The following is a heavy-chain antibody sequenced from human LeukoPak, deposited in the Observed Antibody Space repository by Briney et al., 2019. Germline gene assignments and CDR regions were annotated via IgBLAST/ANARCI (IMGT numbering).Heavy chain of an antibody. CDR2: ISGSGGST. J-gene: IGHJ4*02. CDR3: AKVGEGSTYSWSHYDY. CDR1: GFTYSSYA. Sequence: GGSLRLSCAASGFTYSSYAMSWVRQAPGKGLECVSGISGSGGSTHYADSVKGRFTTSRDNSKNTLYLQMNSLRAEDTAVYYCAKVGEGSTYSWSHYDYWGQGIPVTVSS. D-gene: IGHD2-2*01. V-gene: IGHV3-23*01.